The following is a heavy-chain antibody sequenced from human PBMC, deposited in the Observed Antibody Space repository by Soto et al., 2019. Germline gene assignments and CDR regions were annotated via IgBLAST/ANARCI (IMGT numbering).Heavy chain of an antibody. CDR2: IWYDGSNK. V-gene: IGHV3-33*01. Sequence: QVQLVESGGGVVQPGRSLRLSCAASGFTFSSYGMHWVRQAPGKGLEWVAVIWYDGSNKYYADSVKGRFTISRDNSKNTLYLQMNSLRAEDTAVYYCAREPPMVHSYGFYYYYGMDVWGQGTTVTVSS. CDR1: GFTFSSYG. CDR3: AREPPMVHSYGFYYYYGMDV. D-gene: IGHD5-18*01. J-gene: IGHJ6*02.